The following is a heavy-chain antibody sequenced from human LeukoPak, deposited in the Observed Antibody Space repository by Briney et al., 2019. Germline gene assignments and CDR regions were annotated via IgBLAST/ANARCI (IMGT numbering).Heavy chain of an antibody. CDR3: ARGSPYCSSTSCSYSYYYYYYMDV. V-gene: IGHV1-69*13. CDR1: GGTFSSYA. CDR2: IIPIFGTA. D-gene: IGHD2-2*01. Sequence: AASVKVSCKASGGTFSSYAISWVRQAPGQGLEWMGGIIPIFGTANYAQKFQGRVTITADESTSTAYMELSSLRSEDTAVYYCARGSPYCSSTSCSYSYYYYYYMDVWGKGTTVTVSS. J-gene: IGHJ6*03.